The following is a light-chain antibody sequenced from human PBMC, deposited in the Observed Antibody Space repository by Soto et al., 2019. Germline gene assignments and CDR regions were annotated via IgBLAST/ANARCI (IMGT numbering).Light chain of an antibody. J-gene: IGLJ3*02. CDR1: SSDIGAYNL. V-gene: IGLV2-23*01. CDR2: EGD. CDR3: YSYAGRSNWV. Sequence: QYALTQPASVSGSPGQSITISCTGTSSDIGAYNLVSWYQQHPGEAPRLILFEGDQRPSGISRRFSASKSGNTASLIISGLQAEDEADYYCYSYAGRSNWVFGGGTKLTVL.